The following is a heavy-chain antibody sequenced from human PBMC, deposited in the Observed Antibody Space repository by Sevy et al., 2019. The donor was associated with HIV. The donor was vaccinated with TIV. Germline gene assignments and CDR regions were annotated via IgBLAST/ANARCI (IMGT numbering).Heavy chain of an antibody. CDR3: AKDTDSGSYLNEAFDI. D-gene: IGHD1-26*01. V-gene: IGHV3-23*01. Sequence: GGCLRLSCAASGFTFSSFAMSWVRQTPGKGLEWVSGLNGSGGRTYYPDSVKGRFTISRDNSKNTLYLQMNSLRAEDTAVYYCAKDTDSGSYLNEAFDIWAKGQWSPSPQ. CDR2: LNGSGGRT. CDR1: GFTFSSFA. J-gene: IGHJ3*02.